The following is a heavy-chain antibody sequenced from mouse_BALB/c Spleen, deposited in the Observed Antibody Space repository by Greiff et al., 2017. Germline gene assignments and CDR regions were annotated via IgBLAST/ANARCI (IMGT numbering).Heavy chain of an antibody. CDR3: ARTSYYYGSSSFSFDY. V-gene: IGHV1-7*01. Sequence: QVQLQQSGAELAKPGASVKMSCKASGYTFTSYWMHWVKQRPGQGLEWIGYINPSTGYTEYNQKFKDKAPLTADKSSSTAYMQLSSLTSEDSAVYYCARTSYYYGSSSFSFDYWGQGTTLTVSS. CDR2: INPSTGYT. D-gene: IGHD1-1*01. CDR1: GYTFTSYW. J-gene: IGHJ2*01.